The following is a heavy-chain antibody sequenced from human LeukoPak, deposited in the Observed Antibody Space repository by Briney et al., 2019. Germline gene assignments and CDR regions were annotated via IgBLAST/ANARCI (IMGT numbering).Heavy chain of an antibody. Sequence: ASVKVSCKASGYTFTGYYMYWGRKAPGQGLESMGWINPNSGGTNYAQKFQGRVTMTRDTSISTAYMELSSLRSDDTAVYYCARGIEAAPRSAFDRWGQGTMVTVSS. D-gene: IGHD6-13*01. CDR1: GYTFTGYY. J-gene: IGHJ3*01. CDR3: ARGIEAAPRSAFDR. V-gene: IGHV1-2*02. CDR2: INPNSGGT.